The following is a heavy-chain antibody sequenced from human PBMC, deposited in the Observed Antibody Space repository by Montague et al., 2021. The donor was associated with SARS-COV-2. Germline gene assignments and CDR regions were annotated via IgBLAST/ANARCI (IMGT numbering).Heavy chain of an antibody. CDR1: GGSFSGFY. J-gene: IGHJ6*03. V-gene: IGHV4-34*01. CDR3: ARLRDGVVPSPILGVGPYYSYYYMDV. Sequence: SETLSLTCAVSGGSFSGFYWSWVRQPPGEGLEWIGEINHGGSTKHSPSLKSRLTISADTSKNQFSLKLTSVAAADTAVYYCARLRDGVVPSPILGVGPYYSYYYMDVWGRGTTVTVSS. CDR2: INHGGST. D-gene: IGHD3-10*01.